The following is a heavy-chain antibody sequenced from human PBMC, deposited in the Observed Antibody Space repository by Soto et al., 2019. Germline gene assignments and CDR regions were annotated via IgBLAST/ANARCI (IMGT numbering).Heavy chain of an antibody. D-gene: IGHD4-17*01. J-gene: IGHJ3*02. CDR2: LSASGGST. CDR1: GFTFSTYA. V-gene: IGHV3-23*01. CDR3: AHPRGYGVFDAYDI. Sequence: GGSLRLSCAASGFTFSTYAMSWVRQAPGKGLEWVSALSASGGSTYYADSVKGRFTISRDNSMNALYLQMNRLRIEDTAVYYCAHPRGYGVFDAYDIWGQGTMVTVSS.